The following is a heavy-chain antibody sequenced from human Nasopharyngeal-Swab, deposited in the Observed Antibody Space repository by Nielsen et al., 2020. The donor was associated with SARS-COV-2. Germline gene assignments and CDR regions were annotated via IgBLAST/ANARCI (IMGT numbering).Heavy chain of an antibody. CDR1: GYTFTGYY. V-gene: IGHV1-2*06. J-gene: IGHJ5*02. CDR2: INPNSGGT. D-gene: IGHD6-13*01. Sequence: ASVKVSCKASGYTFTGYYMHWVRQAPGQGLEWMGRINPNSGGTNYAQKFQGRVTMTRDTSFSTAYMELSRLRSDDTAVYYCARAPYSSSWYVVRVWFDPWGQGTLVTVSS. CDR3: ARAPYSSSWYVVRVWFDP.